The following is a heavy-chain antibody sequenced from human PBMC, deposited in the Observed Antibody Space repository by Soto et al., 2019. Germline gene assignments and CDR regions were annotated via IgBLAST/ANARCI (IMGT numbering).Heavy chain of an antibody. D-gene: IGHD1-20*01. J-gene: IGHJ4*02. CDR3: AIADITGIDY. Sequence: PGGSLRLSCAASGFNFSSYAMNWVRQAPGKGLEWVSAISGSGGSTYYADSVKGRFTISRDNSKNTLYLQMNSLRAEDTAVYYFAIADITGIDYWGQGTLVTVSS. CDR1: GFNFSSYA. CDR2: ISGSGGST. V-gene: IGHV3-23*01.